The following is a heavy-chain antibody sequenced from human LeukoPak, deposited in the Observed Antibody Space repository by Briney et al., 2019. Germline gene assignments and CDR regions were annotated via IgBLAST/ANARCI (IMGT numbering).Heavy chain of an antibody. CDR2: ISSSSSGSSSTI. CDR3: ARDTIAVADLDY. D-gene: IGHD6-19*01. V-gene: IGHV3-48*04. Sequence: GGSLRLSCAASGFTFSSYSMNWVRQAPGKGLEWVSYISSSSSGSSSTIYYADSVKGRFTISRDNAKNSLYLQMNSLRAEDTAVYYCARDTIAVADLDYWGQGTLVTVSS. CDR1: GFTFSSYS. J-gene: IGHJ4*02.